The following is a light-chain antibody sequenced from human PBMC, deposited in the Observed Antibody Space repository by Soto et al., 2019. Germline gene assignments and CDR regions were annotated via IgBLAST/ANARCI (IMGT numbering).Light chain of an antibody. V-gene: IGLV2-8*01. CDR1: SSDVGGYNS. CDR3: SSYAATNNVV. Sequence: QSVLTQPPSASGSPGQSVTISCTGTSSDVGGYNSVSWYQQHPGKAPKLMISDVSKRPSGVPDRFSGSKSGYTASLTVSGLQAEDEAHYYCSSYAATNNVVFGGGTKLTVL. J-gene: IGLJ3*02. CDR2: DVS.